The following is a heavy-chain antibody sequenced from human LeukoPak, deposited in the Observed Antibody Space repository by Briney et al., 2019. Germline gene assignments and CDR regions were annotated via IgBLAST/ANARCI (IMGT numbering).Heavy chain of an antibody. V-gene: IGHV1-18*01. J-gene: IGHJ5*02. D-gene: IGHD6-13*01. Sequence: RASVKVSCKASGYSFKSNGISWVRQAPGQGLEWMGWISTYNDNTKYAQKFQGRVTMTTDTSTSTAYMELRSLRSDDTAVYYCARLGYASTWSWFDPWGQGALVSVSS. CDR3: ARLGYASTWSWFDP. CDR1: GYSFKSNG. CDR2: ISTYNDNT.